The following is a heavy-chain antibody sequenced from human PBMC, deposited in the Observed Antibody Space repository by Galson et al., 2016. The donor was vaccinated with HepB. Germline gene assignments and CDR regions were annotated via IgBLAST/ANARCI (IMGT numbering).Heavy chain of an antibody. V-gene: IGHV1-69*06. J-gene: IGHJ4*02. CDR3: ARGPYSDTSFYDF. CDR1: VGSLSSYL. D-gene: IGHD2-21*01. CDR2: IIPTFGAV. Sequence: SCKASVGSLSSYLVTWLRQASGPGLQWLGGIIPTFGAVKYAEKFQGRSTITADTSTNTVYLGLTSLRSDDTAVYFCARGPYSDTSFYDFWGQGTLVTVSS.